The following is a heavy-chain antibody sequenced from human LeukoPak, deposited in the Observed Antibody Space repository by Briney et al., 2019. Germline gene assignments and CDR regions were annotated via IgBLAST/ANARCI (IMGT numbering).Heavy chain of an antibody. CDR3: ARGEYASSPGYFDY. CDR1: GFTFSSYS. Sequence: GGSLRLSCAASGFTFSSYSMNWVRQAPGKGLEWVSCISSSGSYIYYADSVKGRFTISRDNAKNSLYLQMNSLRAEDTAVYYCARGEYASSPGYFDYWGQGTLVTVSS. J-gene: IGHJ4*02. D-gene: IGHD6-6*01. CDR2: ISSSGSYI. V-gene: IGHV3-21*01.